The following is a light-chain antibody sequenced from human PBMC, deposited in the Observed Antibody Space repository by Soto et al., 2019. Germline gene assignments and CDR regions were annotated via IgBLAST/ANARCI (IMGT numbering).Light chain of an antibody. V-gene: IGKV3-15*01. CDR1: QSVSSN. CDR3: QQYNNWPRT. Sequence: IVLTQSPATLSVSPGERATLSCRASQSVSSNLAWYQQKPGQAPRLLIYGASTRPTGIPARFSGSGSGTEFTLTVSSLQSEDFAVYYCQQYNNWPRTFGQGTKVDIK. J-gene: IGKJ1*01. CDR2: GAS.